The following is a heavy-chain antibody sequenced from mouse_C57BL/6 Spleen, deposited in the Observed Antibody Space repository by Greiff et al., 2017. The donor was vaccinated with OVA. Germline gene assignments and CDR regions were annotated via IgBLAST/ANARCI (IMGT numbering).Heavy chain of an antibody. Sequence: EVQLQQSGPELVKPGASVKIPCKASGYTFTDYNMDWVKQSHGKSLEWIGDINPNNGGTIYNQKFKGKATLTVDKSSSTAYMELRSLTSEDTAVYYCARSTYDYGYYYAMDYWGQGTSVTVSS. D-gene: IGHD2-4*01. J-gene: IGHJ4*01. V-gene: IGHV1-18*01. CDR2: INPNNGGT. CDR3: ARSTYDYGYYYAMDY. CDR1: GYTFTDYN.